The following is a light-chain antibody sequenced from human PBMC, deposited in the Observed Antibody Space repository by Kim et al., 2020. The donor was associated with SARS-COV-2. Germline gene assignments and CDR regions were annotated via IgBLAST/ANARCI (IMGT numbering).Light chain of an antibody. CDR1: QRISSNY. V-gene: IGKV3-20*01. CDR2: GAS. Sequence: SPGERATLSCRASQRISSNYLAWYQQKPGQSPRLLIYGASTRATGVPDRFSGSGSGTGFTLTISVLEPEDFGVYYCQQYVSSPFTFGPGTKVDIK. J-gene: IGKJ3*01. CDR3: QQYVSSPFT.